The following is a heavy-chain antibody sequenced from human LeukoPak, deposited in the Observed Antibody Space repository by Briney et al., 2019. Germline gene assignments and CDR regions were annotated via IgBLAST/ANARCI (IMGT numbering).Heavy chain of an antibody. Sequence: SETLSLTCSVSSDSISSSSYLWVWVRQPPGTGPEWIGDIYSNGHISYNPSLKSRAAISVDTSKNQFSLNLSSVTAADTALYYCARRHYGSGNIDSWGQGTLVTVSS. D-gene: IGHD3-10*01. V-gene: IGHV4-39*01. J-gene: IGHJ4*02. CDR1: SDSISSSSYL. CDR2: IYSNGHI. CDR3: ARRHYGSGNIDS.